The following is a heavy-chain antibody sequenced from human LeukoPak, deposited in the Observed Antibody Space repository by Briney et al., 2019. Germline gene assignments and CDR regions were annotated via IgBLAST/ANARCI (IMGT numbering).Heavy chain of an antibody. Sequence: GASVKVSCKASGYTFTSYGISWVRQAPGQGLEWMGWISAYNGNTNYAQKLQGRVTMTTDTSTSTAYMELRSLRSDDTAVYYCAREGIGAAAGTGPWRYWGQGTLVTVSS. CDR3: AREGIGAAAGTGPWRY. D-gene: IGHD6-13*01. CDR2: ISAYNGNT. CDR1: GYTFTSYG. V-gene: IGHV1-18*01. J-gene: IGHJ4*02.